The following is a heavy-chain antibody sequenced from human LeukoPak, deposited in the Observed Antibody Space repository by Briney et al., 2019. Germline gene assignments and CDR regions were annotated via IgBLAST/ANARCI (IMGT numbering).Heavy chain of an antibody. D-gene: IGHD6-13*01. CDR2: ISYDGSNK. Sequence: GGSLRLSCAASGFTFSSYAMHWVRQAPGKGLEWVAVISYDGSNKYYADSVKGRFTISRDNSKNTLYLQMNSLRAEDTAVYYCASSVGDGIAAARDAFDIWGQGTMVTVSS. J-gene: IGHJ3*02. CDR3: ASSVGDGIAAARDAFDI. CDR1: GFTFSSYA. V-gene: IGHV3-30*14.